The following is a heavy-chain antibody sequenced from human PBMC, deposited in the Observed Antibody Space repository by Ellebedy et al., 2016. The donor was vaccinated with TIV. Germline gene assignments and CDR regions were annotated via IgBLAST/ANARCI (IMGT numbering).Heavy chain of an antibody. CDR3: ARDATMILSYSMDV. Sequence: SETLSLTXTVPGGSISSGDYYWSWIRQPPGKGLEWIGYIYYSGSTYYNPSLKSRVTISVDTSKNQFSLKLSSVTAADTAVYYCARDATMILSYSMDVWGQGTTVTVSS. CDR1: GGSISSGDYY. CDR2: IYYSGST. J-gene: IGHJ6*02. V-gene: IGHV4-30-4*01. D-gene: IGHD3-22*01.